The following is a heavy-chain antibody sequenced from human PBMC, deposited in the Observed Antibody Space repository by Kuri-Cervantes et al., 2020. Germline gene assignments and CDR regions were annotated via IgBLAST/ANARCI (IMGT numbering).Heavy chain of an antibody. D-gene: IGHD4-17*01. V-gene: IGHV1-69*06. Sequence: SVKVSCKASGGTFSSYAISWVRQAPGQGLEWMGGIIPIFGTANYAQKFQGRVTITADKSTSTAYMELSGLRSEDTAVYYCARGPPTLYGDYLNYYYYMDVWGKGTTVTVSS. CDR2: IIPIFGTA. J-gene: IGHJ6*03. CDR1: GGTFSSYA. CDR3: ARGPPTLYGDYLNYYYYMDV.